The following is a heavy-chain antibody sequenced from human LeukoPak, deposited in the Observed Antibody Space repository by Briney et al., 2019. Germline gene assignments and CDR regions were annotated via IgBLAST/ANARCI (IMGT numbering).Heavy chain of an antibody. D-gene: IGHD2-2*02. CDR3: ARHDAHCSSTSCYIWMRYYYMDV. CDR2: IYYSGST. J-gene: IGHJ6*03. Sequence: SETLSLTCTVSGGSISSSSYYWGWIRQPPGKGLEWIGGIYYSGSTYYNPSLKSRVTISVDTSKNQFSLKLSSVTAADTAVYYCARHDAHCSSTSCYIWMRYYYMDVWGKGTTVTVSS. V-gene: IGHV4-39*01. CDR1: GGSISSSSYY.